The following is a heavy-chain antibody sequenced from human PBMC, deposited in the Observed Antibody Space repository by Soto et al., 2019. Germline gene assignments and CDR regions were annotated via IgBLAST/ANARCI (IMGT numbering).Heavy chain of an antibody. V-gene: IGHV5-51*01. J-gene: IGHJ4*02. D-gene: IGHD3-22*01. Sequence: GESLKISCKGSTYTFTSYWIAWVRQMPGKGLEWMGLIYPGDSDTKYSPSFQGQVTISADKSISTAYLRWSSLKASDTAMYYCATLSYYDSYSGFDYWGQGTPVTVSS. CDR2: IYPGDSDT. CDR3: ATLSYYDSYSGFDY. CDR1: TYTFTSYW.